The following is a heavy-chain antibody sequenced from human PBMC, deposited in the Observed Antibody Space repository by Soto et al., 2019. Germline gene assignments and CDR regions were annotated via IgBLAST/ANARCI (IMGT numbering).Heavy chain of an antibody. J-gene: IGHJ4*02. CDR2: MSADNGNT. D-gene: IGHD3-3*01. V-gene: IGHV1-18*01. CDR1: GYTFTRYG. CDR3: ARDERVEGRLEY. Sequence: QVQLVQSGAEVKKPGASVKVSCKASGYTFTRYGISWVRQAPGQGLEWMGWMSADNGNTYYAQKFQGRVTMTPDTSTSTADMELRSLRSADTAVYYCARDERVEGRLEYWGQGTLVTVSS.